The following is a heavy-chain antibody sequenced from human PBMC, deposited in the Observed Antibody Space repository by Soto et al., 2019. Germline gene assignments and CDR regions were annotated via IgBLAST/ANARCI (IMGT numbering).Heavy chain of an antibody. Sequence: GGSLRLSCAASGFTFSNYWMSWVRQAPGKGLEWVAKIKQDGSEKYYVDSVKGRFTISRDNAKNSLYLQMTSLRAEDTAVYYCARDNSMLNGMDVWGQGTTVTVSS. D-gene: IGHD1-20*01. V-gene: IGHV3-7*01. CDR2: IKQDGSEK. CDR3: ARDNSMLNGMDV. J-gene: IGHJ6*02. CDR1: GFTFSNYW.